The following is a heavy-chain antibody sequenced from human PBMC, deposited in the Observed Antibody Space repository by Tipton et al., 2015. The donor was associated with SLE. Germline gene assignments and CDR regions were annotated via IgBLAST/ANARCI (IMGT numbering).Heavy chain of an antibody. Sequence: TLSLTCTVSGGSISSGSYYWSWIRQPAGKGLEWIGRIYTSGSTNYNPSLKSRVTISVDTSKKQFSLKLSSVTAADTAVYYCARPTDSTTVREQDIWGQGTMVTVSS. J-gene: IGHJ3*02. CDR1: GGSISSGSYY. D-gene: IGHD2/OR15-2a*01. CDR3: ARPTDSTTVREQDI. CDR2: IYTSGST. V-gene: IGHV4-61*02.